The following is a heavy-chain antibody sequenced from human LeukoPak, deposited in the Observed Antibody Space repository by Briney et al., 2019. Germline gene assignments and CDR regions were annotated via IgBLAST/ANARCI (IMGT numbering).Heavy chain of an antibody. CDR2: IYYSGST. V-gene: IGHV4-34*01. D-gene: IGHD5-18*01. CDR1: GGSFSSYY. CDR3: ARGDTAMVRSMYNWFDP. J-gene: IGHJ5*02. Sequence: SETLSLTCAVYGGSFSSYYWGWIRQPPGKGLEWIGSIYYSGSTYYNPSLKSRVTISVDTSKNQFSLKLSSVTAADTAVYYCARGDTAMVRSMYNWFDPWGQGTLVTVSS.